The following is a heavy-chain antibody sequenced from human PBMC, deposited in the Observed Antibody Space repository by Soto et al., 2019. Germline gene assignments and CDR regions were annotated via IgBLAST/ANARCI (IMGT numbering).Heavy chain of an antibody. CDR3: ARDDIYAVVPAASPVGTHV. CDR1: GGSISSYS. Sequence: SGTLSLTCTVSGGSISSYSWSWIRQPAGKGLEWIGRIYTSGSTNYNPSLKSRVTMSVDTSKNQFSLKLSSATAADTAVYYCARDDIYAVVPAASPVGTHVWGQATTVTVSS. CDR2: IYTSGST. J-gene: IGHJ6*02. V-gene: IGHV4-4*07. D-gene: IGHD2-2*01.